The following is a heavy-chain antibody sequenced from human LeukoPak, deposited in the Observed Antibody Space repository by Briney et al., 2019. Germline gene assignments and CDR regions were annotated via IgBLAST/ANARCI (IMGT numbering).Heavy chain of an antibody. Sequence: SETLSLTCTVSGGSISSYYWIWLRQPPGKGLEWIGYINYSGSTNYNPSLKSRATISVDTSKNQFSLKLSSVTAADTAVYYCARDRGSGSYYIGVYDYWGQGTPVTVSS. D-gene: IGHD1-26*01. J-gene: IGHJ4*02. CDR2: INYSGST. CDR3: ARDRGSGSYYIGVYDY. V-gene: IGHV4-59*01. CDR1: GGSISSYY.